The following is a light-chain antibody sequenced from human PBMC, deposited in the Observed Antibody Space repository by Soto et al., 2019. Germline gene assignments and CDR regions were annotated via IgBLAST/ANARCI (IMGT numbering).Light chain of an antibody. V-gene: IGKV1-39*01. CDR1: QTIGNY. Sequence: DIQMTQSPSSLSASVGDRVTITCRASQTIGNYLIWYQQKPGQAPNLLIYDASTLQSGVPSRFSGSGSGTDFTLTINSLQPEDFATYYCQQSDSIPLTFGPGTKVDIK. J-gene: IGKJ3*01. CDR2: DAS. CDR3: QQSDSIPLT.